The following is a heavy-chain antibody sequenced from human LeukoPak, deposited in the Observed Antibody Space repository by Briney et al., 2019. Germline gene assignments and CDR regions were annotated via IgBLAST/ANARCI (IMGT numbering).Heavy chain of an antibody. CDR3: ARDRGLLWFGDPSAYGMDV. CDR2: ISSSGSTI. Sequence: GGSLRLSCAASGFTFGDYYMSWIRQAPGKGLEWVSYISSSGSTIYYADSVKGRFTISRDNAKNSLYLQMNSLRAEDTAVYYCARDRGLLWFGDPSAYGMDVWGQGTTVTVSS. CDR1: GFTFGDYY. D-gene: IGHD3-10*01. V-gene: IGHV3-11*01. J-gene: IGHJ6*02.